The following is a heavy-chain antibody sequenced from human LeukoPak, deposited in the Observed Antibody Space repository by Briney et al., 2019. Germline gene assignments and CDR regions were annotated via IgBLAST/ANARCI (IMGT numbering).Heavy chain of an antibody. Sequence: ASVKVSCKASGYTFTGYYMHWVRQAPGQGLEWMGWISPNSGATNCAQKFQARVTMTGDTSISTAYMELSSLRSDDTAVYYCARLGGGSSWSNFDYWGQGTLVTVSS. CDR2: ISPNSGAT. CDR3: ARLGGGSSWSNFDY. D-gene: IGHD6-13*01. J-gene: IGHJ4*02. V-gene: IGHV1-2*02. CDR1: GYTFTGYY.